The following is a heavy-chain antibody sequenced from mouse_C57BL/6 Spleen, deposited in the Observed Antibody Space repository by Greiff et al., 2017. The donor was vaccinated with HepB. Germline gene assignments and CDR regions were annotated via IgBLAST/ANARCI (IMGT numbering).Heavy chain of an antibody. J-gene: IGHJ3*01. CDR2: ISYDGSN. CDR3: ATLPGAWFAY. Sequence: EVQLQESGPGLVKPSQSLSLTCSVTGYSITSGYYWNWIRQFPGNKLEWMGYISYDGSNNYNPSLKNRISITRDTSKNQFFLKLNSVTTEDTATYYGATLPGAWFAYWGQGTLVTVSA. CDR1: GYSITSGYY. V-gene: IGHV3-6*01.